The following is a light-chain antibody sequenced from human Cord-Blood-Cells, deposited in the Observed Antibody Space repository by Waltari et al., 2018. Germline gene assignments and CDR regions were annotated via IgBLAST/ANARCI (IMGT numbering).Light chain of an antibody. Sequence: QSVLTQPPSASGTPGQRVTISCSGSSSNIGSNYVYWYQQLPGTAPKLLIYRNKPRPSGVPVRFSGSTSGTSASLAISGLRSEDEADYYCAAWDDSLSGRVFGGGTKLTVL. V-gene: IGLV1-47*01. J-gene: IGLJ2*01. CDR3: AAWDDSLSGRV. CDR2: RNK. CDR1: SSNIGSNY.